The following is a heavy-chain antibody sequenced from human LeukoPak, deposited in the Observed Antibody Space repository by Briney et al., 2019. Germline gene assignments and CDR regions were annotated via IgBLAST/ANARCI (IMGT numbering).Heavy chain of an antibody. CDR3: ARGPRRDGYNSDAFDI. CDR1: GGSFSGYY. Sequence: SETLSLTCAVYGGSFSGYYWSWIRQPPGKGLEWIGEINHSGSTNYNPSLKSRVTISVDTSKNQFSLKLGSVTAADTAVYYCARGPRRDGYNSDAFDIWGQGTMVTVSS. D-gene: IGHD5-24*01. CDR2: INHSGST. V-gene: IGHV4-34*01. J-gene: IGHJ3*02.